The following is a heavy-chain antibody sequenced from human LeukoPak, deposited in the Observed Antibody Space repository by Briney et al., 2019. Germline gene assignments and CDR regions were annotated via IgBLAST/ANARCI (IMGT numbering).Heavy chain of an antibody. CDR3: ARSGSSWYSDDY. CDR1: GFTFSSYS. CDR2: ISSSSSYI. V-gene: IGHV3-21*01. Sequence: PGGSLRLSCAASGFTFSSYSMNWVRQAPGKGLEWVSSISSSSSYIYYADSVKGRFTISRDNAKNSLYLQMNSLRAEDTAVYYCARSGSSWYSDDYWGRGTLVTVSS. J-gene: IGHJ4*02. D-gene: IGHD6-13*01.